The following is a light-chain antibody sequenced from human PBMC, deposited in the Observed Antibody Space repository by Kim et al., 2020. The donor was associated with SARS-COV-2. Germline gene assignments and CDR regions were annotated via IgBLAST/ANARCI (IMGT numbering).Light chain of an antibody. J-gene: IGLJ2*01. CDR2: QDS. V-gene: IGLV3-1*01. CDR1: KLGDKY. Sequence: VSPGQTASITCSGGKLGDKYACWYQQKPGQSPVLVIYQDSKRPSGIPERFSGSNSGNTATLTISGTQAMDEADYYCQAWDSSTGVFGGGTQLTVL. CDR3: QAWDSSTGV.